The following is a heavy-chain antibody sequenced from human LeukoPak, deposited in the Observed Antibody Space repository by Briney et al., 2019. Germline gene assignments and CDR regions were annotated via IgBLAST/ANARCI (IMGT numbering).Heavy chain of an antibody. J-gene: IGHJ6*03. Sequence: KPGGSLRLSCAASGFSVSDYFFIWLRHAPGLGLEWLAYIIRRGVRKAYSDSVNGRFTISRDNANDLVYLQMNSLRPEDTGVYYCARDSVPGSTGYFYSIDIGGKGATVTVSS. V-gene: IGHV3-11*04. CDR3: ARDSVPGSTGYFYSIDI. D-gene: IGHD4-17*01. CDR1: GFSVSDYF. CDR2: IIRRGVRK.